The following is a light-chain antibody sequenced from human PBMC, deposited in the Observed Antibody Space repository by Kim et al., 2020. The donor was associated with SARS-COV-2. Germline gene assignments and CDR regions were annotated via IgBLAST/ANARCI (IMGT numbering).Light chain of an antibody. CDR1: NIGSKY. V-gene: IGLV3-21*03. CDR2: DDT. J-gene: IGLJ2*01. Sequence: APGKKGNNTCGGNNIGSKYVYWYQQKPGQAPIMVVYDDTNRPSGIPERLSGSNSGNTATLSISRVEAGDEADYYCQVWDSSTDHMVFGGGTQLTVL. CDR3: QVWDSSTDHMV.